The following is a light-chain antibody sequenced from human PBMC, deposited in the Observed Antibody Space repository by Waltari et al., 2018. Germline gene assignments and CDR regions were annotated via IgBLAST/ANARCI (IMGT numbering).Light chain of an antibody. Sequence: QSALTQPRSVSGSPGQSVTISCTGTSSAGGRYDYVSWYPQHPGKAPNVMIYDVNKRPSGVPDRFSGSKSGNTASLTISGLQAEYEAEYYCCSYGGSYYVLGTGTEVTVL. CDR1: SSAGGRYDY. CDR2: DVN. J-gene: IGLJ1*01. CDR3: CSYGGSYYV. V-gene: IGLV2-11*01.